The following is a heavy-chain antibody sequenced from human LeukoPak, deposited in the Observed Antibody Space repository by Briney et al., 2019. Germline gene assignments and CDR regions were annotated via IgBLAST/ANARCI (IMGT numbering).Heavy chain of an antibody. J-gene: IGHJ4*02. Sequence: GGSLRLSCAASGFIFTSYSMNWVRQAPGKEREWVSYISSSSSTIYYADSVKGRFTISRDNAKNSLYLQMNSLRAEDTAVYYCARQRAGFTVTTSDYWGQGTLVTVSS. D-gene: IGHD4-17*01. CDR1: GFIFTSYS. CDR2: ISSSSSTI. CDR3: ARQRAGFTVTTSDY. V-gene: IGHV3-48*01.